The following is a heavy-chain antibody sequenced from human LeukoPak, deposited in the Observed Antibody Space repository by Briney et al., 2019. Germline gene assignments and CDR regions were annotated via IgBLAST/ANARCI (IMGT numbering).Heavy chain of an antibody. Sequence: GGSLTISCVASGFKFSDYGVHWVRQAPGKGLEWLAFIRSDGTKIVYEESLKGRFTISRDNSKNTLYLQMNSLRGGDSAVYYYVTAVFDYWGQGTLVTVSS. J-gene: IGHJ4*02. CDR3: VTAVFDY. CDR1: GFKFSDYG. CDR2: IRSDGTKI. V-gene: IGHV3-30*02.